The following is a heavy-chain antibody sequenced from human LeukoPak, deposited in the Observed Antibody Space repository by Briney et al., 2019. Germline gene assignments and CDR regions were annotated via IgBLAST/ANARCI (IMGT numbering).Heavy chain of an antibody. V-gene: IGHV4-59*01. CDR2: LYYSGST. CDR1: GGSISSYY. CDR3: AKDSTIGGYYFDY. J-gene: IGHJ4*02. Sequence: SETLSLTCTVSGGSISSYYWSWIRQPPGRGLEWIGSLYYSGSTNFNPSLRSRVTISVDTSKNQFSLKVTSVTAADTAVYFCAKDSTIGGYYFDYWGQGTLVTVSS. D-gene: IGHD3-10*01.